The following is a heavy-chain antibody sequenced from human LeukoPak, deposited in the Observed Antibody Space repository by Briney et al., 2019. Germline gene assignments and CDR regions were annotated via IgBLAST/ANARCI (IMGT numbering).Heavy chain of an antibody. CDR1: GGSISSSNYY. V-gene: IGHV4-39*07. CDR3: ARGSVADFNWFDP. D-gene: IGHD6-19*01. CDR2: IYYSGNT. J-gene: IGHJ5*02. Sequence: SETLSLTCSVSGGSISSSNYYWGWIRQPPGKGLEWIGNIYYSGNTFYNPSLRSRIIISQDTSKNQFSLRLSSVTAADTAVYYCARGSVADFNWFDPWGQGTLVTVSS.